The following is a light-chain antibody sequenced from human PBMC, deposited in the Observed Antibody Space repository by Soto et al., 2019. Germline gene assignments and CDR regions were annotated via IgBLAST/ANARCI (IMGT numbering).Light chain of an antibody. CDR2: KAS. Sequence: DIQMTQSPPTLSASVGDRVTITCRASQSISSWLAWYQQKPGKVPKVLIYKASSLESGVPSRFSGSGSGTEFTLTISSLQPDDFATYYCQQYNSHSGTFGQGTKVDIK. CDR1: QSISSW. CDR3: QQYNSHSGT. J-gene: IGKJ1*01. V-gene: IGKV1-5*03.